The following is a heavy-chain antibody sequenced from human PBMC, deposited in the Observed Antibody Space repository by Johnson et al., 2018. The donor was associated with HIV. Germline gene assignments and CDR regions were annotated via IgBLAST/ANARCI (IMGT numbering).Heavy chain of an antibody. CDR2: ISFAGTIK. CDR1: GFTFSSYG. CDR3: ATERAVVSANAFDI. J-gene: IGHJ3*02. Sequence: QVQVVESGGGVVQPGRSLRLSCVASGFTFSSYGMHWVRQAPGKGLEWVAAISFAGTIKYYAHSVKGRFTISRDNSKNTLYLQMNSLRPEDTAVYHCATERAVVSANAFDIWGQGTMVTVSS. V-gene: IGHV3-30*03. D-gene: IGHD4-23*01.